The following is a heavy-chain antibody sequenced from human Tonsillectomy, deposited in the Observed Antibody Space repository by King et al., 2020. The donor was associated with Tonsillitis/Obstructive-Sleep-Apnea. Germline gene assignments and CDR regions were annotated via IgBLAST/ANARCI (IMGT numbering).Heavy chain of an antibody. CDR3: ARAGDFWSGPQRYMDV. V-gene: IGHV5-51*01. CDR2: IYPGDSDT. Sequence: VQLVESGAEVKKPGESLKISCKGSGYSFTSYWIGWVRQMPGKGLEWMGVIYPGDSDTRYSPSFQGQVTISADKSISTAYLQWSSLRASDTAIYYCARAGDFWSGPQRYMDVWGKGTTVTGSS. J-gene: IGHJ6*03. D-gene: IGHD3-3*01. CDR1: GYSFTSYW.